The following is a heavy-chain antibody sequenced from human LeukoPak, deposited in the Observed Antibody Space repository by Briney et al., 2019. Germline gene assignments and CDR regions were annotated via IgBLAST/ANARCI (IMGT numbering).Heavy chain of an antibody. CDR2: FDSEDGET. CDR1: GYTLTELS. V-gene: IGHV1-24*01. J-gene: IGHJ5*02. Sequence: ASVKVSCKVSGYTLTELSMHWVRQAPGKGLEWMGGFDSEDGETSYAQKFQGRVTMTRDMSTSTVYMELSSLRSEDTAVYYCARAQYYYDSSGYTNWFDPWGQGTLVTVSS. CDR3: ARAQYYYDSSGYTNWFDP. D-gene: IGHD3-22*01.